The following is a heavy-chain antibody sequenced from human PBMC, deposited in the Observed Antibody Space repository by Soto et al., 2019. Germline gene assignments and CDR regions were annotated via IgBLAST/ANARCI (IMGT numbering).Heavy chain of an antibody. D-gene: IGHD1-1*01. CDR1: GDSFSKYT. CDR2: FIPRCGTT. J-gene: IGHJ5*02. Sequence: ASVKVSCKTSGDSFSKYTVNWLRQAPRQGLQWRVGFIPRCGTTNFAPKRQGSVTITEDQSMANVYMEFRSLTSEATDFCSCARGRALYNSGRSQLDAWGQGTPVTVSS. V-gene: IGHV1-69*13. CDR3: ARGRALYNSGRSQLDA.